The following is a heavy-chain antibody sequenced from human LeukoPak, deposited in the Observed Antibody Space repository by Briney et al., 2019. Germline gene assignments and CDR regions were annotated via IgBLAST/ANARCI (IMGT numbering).Heavy chain of an antibody. V-gene: IGHV3-74*01. CDR3: ARAMAGDYGMDV. D-gene: IGHD6-19*01. Sequence: GGSLRLSCGGSGFTSSGYWMHWVRQGPGKGLVWVSRIKSDGSDTSYADSVKGRFTISRDNAKNTPYLQLSSLRADDTAVYYCARAMAGDYGMDVWGQGTTVTVSS. CDR2: IKSDGSDT. CDR1: GFTSSGYW. J-gene: IGHJ6*02.